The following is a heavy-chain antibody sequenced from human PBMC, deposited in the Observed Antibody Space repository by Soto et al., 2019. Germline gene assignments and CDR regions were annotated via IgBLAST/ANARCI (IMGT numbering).Heavy chain of an antibody. CDR2: IYQSGST. Sequence: QVQLQESGPGLVKPSQTLSLSCTVSGDSISRGGYYWNWIRQHPRKGLEWIGYIYQSGSTNYNPSLKSRVTISVDTSKTQLSLELTKVTAADTAVYYCVREGAGAYGLGWFCPWGQGILGTVSS. D-gene: IGHD2-21*01. CDR3: VREGAGAYGLGWFCP. J-gene: IGHJ5*02. V-gene: IGHV4-31*03. CDR1: GDSISRGGYY.